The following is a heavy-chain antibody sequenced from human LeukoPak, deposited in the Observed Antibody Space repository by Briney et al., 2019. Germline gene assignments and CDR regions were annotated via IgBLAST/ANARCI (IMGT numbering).Heavy chain of an antibody. J-gene: IGHJ4*02. D-gene: IGHD2-15*01. CDR1: GITFNSYA. Sequence: GGSLRLSCAVSGITFNSYAMSWVRQAPGKGLEWVSAISGSGDSTYYADFVKSRFTISRDNSKNMLYLQMTSLRAEDTALYYCAKDLAATSTTRFSYWDSWGQGTLVTVSS. CDR2: ISGSGDST. V-gene: IGHV3-23*01. CDR3: AKDLAATSTTRFSYWDS.